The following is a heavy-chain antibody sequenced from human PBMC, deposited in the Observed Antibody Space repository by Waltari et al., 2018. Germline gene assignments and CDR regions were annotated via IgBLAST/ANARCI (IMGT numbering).Heavy chain of an antibody. V-gene: IGHV1-8*01. J-gene: IGHJ4*02. CDR1: GYNFTNYD. CDR3: ARTYYDFWTGSYWVHYFDD. CDR2: MNPDSGNT. Sequence: QVQLVQSGAEVKKPGASVEVSCKASGYNFTNYDISWVRQAAGQGLEWMGWMNPDSGNTGYAQRIQGRVTMTRNTSISTAYMELSSLRSEDTAVYYCARTYYDFWTGSYWVHYFDDWGQGTLVTVSS. D-gene: IGHD3-3*01.